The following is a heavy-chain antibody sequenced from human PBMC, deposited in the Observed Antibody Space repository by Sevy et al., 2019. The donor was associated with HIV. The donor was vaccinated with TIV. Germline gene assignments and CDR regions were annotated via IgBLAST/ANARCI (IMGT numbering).Heavy chain of an antibody. CDR3: ARVSYGDYVDFFDY. Sequence: GGSLRLSCAASGFTFNNYGMHWLRQAPGKGLEWVAVMWYDGSNKYYADSVKGRFTISRDTSKNTLYLQMNSLRVEDTAVYYCARVSYGDYVDFFDYWGQRTLVTVSS. CDR1: GFTFNNYG. D-gene: IGHD4-17*01. CDR2: MWYDGSNK. V-gene: IGHV3-33*01. J-gene: IGHJ4*02.